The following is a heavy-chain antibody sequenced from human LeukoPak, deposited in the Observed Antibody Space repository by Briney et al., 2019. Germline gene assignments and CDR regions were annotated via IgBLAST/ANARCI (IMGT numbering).Heavy chain of an antibody. CDR2: INTSGGST. Sequence: ASVKVSCKASGYTFTSYYMHWVRQAPGQGLEWMGIINTSGGSTSYAQKFQGRVTMTRDMSTSTVYMELSSLRSEDTAVYYCASSMVRGVSCAFDIWGQGTMVTVSS. V-gene: IGHV1-46*01. CDR3: ASSMVRGVSCAFDI. D-gene: IGHD3-10*01. J-gene: IGHJ3*02. CDR1: GYTFTSYY.